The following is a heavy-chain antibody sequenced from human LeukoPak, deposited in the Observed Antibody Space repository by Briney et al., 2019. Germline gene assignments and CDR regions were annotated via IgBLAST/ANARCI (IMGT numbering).Heavy chain of an antibody. CDR1: GFTFSSYA. V-gene: IGHV3-23*01. Sequence: GGSLRLSCAASGFTFSSYAMSWVRQAPGKGLEWVSTISGSGGSTYYADSVKGRFTISRDNSKNTLYLQMNSLRAEDTAVYYCAKDNRIVVVVAATNSDAFDIWGQGTMVTVSS. CDR2: ISGSGGST. D-gene: IGHD2-15*01. J-gene: IGHJ3*02. CDR3: AKDNRIVVVVAATNSDAFDI.